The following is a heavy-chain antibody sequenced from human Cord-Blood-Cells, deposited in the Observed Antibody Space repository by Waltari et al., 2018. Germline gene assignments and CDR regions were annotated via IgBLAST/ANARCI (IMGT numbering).Heavy chain of an antibody. CDR1: GYTFTSYA. D-gene: IGHD2-15*01. Sequence: QVQLVQSGSGLKKPGASVKVSCKASGYTFTSYAMNWVRQAPGQGLEWMGWINTNTGNPTYAQGFTGRFVFSVDTSVSTAYLQISSLKAEDTAVYYCARPPYCSGGSCYYYYGMDVWGQGTTVTVSS. CDR3: ARPPYCSGGSCYYYYGMDV. CDR2: INTNTGNP. V-gene: IGHV7-4-1*02. J-gene: IGHJ6*02.